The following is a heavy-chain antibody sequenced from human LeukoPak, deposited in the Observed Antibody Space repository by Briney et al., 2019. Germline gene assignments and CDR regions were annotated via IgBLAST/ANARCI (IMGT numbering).Heavy chain of an antibody. CDR3: ARDPRLPYYFDY. D-gene: IGHD5/OR15-5a*01. Sequence: PGGSLGLSCAASGFTFSNYWMSWVRQAPGKGLEWVANIKQDGREKYYVDSVKGRFTISRDNAKNSLYLQMNSLRAEDTAVYYCARDPRLPYYFDYWGQGTLVTVSS. V-gene: IGHV3-7*05. CDR1: GFTFSNYW. J-gene: IGHJ4*02. CDR2: IKQDGREK.